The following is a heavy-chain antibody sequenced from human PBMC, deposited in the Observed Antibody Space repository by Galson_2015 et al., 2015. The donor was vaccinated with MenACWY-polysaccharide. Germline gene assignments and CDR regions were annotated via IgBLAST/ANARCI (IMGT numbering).Heavy chain of an antibody. J-gene: IGHJ5*02. Sequence: SVKVSCKASGYTPTAYTIHWVRQAPGQRLEWMGWINGVSHNTKYSQNFQGRLTTTRDASTSTAYMELSSLRSEDTAVYYCARFRTATAENWFDPWGQGTLVTVSS. V-gene: IGHV1-3*01. CDR3: ARFRTATAENWFDP. CDR2: INGVSHNT. D-gene: IGHD2-21*02. CDR1: GYTPTAYT.